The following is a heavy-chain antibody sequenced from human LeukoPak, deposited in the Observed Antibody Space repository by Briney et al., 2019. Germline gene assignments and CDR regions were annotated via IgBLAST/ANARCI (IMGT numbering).Heavy chain of an antibody. D-gene: IGHD3-16*01. CDR3: ARALGGGSYYYYYMDV. CDR2: IYTSGST. J-gene: IGHJ6*03. CDR1: GGSISSYY. V-gene: IGHV4-4*07. Sequence: SETLSLTCTVSGGSISSYYWNWIRQPAGKGLEWIGRIYTSGSTNYNLSLKSPVTISLDTSRNQFSLKLSSVTAADTAVYYCARALGGGSYYYYYMDVWGKGTTVTISS.